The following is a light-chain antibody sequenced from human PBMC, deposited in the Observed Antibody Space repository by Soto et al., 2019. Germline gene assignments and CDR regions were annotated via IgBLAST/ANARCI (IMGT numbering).Light chain of an antibody. CDR2: AAS. CDR3: QKYNSAPLT. CDR1: QGIYNY. V-gene: IGKV1-27*01. Sequence: DIQVTQSPSSRSASVGDRVTITCRASQGIYNYLAWYQQKPGKVPKLLIYAASTLQSGVPSRFSGSGSGTDFTLTISSLQPEDVATYYCQKYNSAPLTFGGGTKVDIK. J-gene: IGKJ4*01.